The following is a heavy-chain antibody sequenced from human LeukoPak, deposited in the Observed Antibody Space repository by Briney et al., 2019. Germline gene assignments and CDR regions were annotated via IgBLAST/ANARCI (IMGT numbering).Heavy chain of an antibody. D-gene: IGHD3-9*01. V-gene: IGHV3-53*01. CDR3: AKVRNDILTGTYYFDY. CDR2: IYSGGDT. CDR1: GITVSRNY. J-gene: IGHJ4*02. Sequence: GGSLRLSCAASGITVSRNYMSWVRQAPGKGLEWVSIIYSGGDTYYADSVKGRFTISRDNSKNTLYLQMNSLRAEDTAVYYCAKVRNDILTGTYYFDYWGQGTLVTVSS.